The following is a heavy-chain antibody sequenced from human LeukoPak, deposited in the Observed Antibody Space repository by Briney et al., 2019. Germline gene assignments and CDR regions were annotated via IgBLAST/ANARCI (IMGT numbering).Heavy chain of an antibody. CDR2: IRYDGSNK. CDR3: ANRPTVAVAGMGKAFDI. Sequence: PGGSLRLSCAASGFTFSTYGMHWVRQAPGKGLEWVAFIRYDGSNKYYADSVKGRFTISRDNSKNTLYLQMNSLRAGDTAVYYCANRPTVAVAGMGKAFDIWGQGTMVTVSS. V-gene: IGHV3-30*02. CDR1: GFTFSTYG. D-gene: IGHD6-19*01. J-gene: IGHJ3*02.